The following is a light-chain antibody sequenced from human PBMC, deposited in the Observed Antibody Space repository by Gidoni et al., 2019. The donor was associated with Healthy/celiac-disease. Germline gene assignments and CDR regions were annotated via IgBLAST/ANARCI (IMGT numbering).Light chain of an antibody. CDR3: QQRSNWRLT. CDR1: QSVSIY. CDR2: DAS. J-gene: IGKJ4*01. V-gene: IGKV3-11*01. Sequence: IVLTQSTATLSLSPGERATLSCRASQSVSIYLAWYQQKPGQAPRLLIYDASNRATGIPARFSGSGSGTDFNLTISSLEPEDFAVDYCQQRSNWRLTLGGGTKVEIK.